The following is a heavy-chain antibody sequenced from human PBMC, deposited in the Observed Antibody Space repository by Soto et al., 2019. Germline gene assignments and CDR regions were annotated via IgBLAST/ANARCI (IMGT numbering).Heavy chain of an antibody. CDR3: ARDKAAD. CDR2: IYHSGST. D-gene: IGHD6-25*01. V-gene: IGHV4-4*02. J-gene: IGHJ4*02. Sequence: QVQLQESGPGLVKPSGTLSLTCSVSGGSISSSDWWSWVLQPPGKGLEWIGQIYHSGSTNYNPSRKHRVTISIDKSNNQFALKVTSVPAAVTVCYYCARDKAADWGQGTLVTVSS. CDR1: GGSISSSDW.